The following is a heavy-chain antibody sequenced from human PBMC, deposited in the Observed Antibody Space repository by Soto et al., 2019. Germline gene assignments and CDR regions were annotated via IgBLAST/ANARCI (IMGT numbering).Heavy chain of an antibody. Sequence: GASVKVSCKASGGTFSSYAISWVRQAPGQGLEWMGGIIPIFGTANYAQKFQGRVTITADESTSTAYMELSSLRSEDTAVYYCARAKYNYTPFDYWGQGTLVTVSS. V-gene: IGHV1-69*13. CDR3: ARAKYNYTPFDY. CDR2: IIPIFGTA. J-gene: IGHJ4*02. D-gene: IGHD5-12*01. CDR1: GGTFSSYA.